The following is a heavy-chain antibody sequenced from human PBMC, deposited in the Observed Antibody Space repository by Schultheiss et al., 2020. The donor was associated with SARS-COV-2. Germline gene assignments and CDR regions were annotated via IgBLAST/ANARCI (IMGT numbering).Heavy chain of an antibody. Sequence: GGSLRLSCAASGFTFSSYAMSWVRQAPGKGLEWVSAISGSGGSTYYADSVKGRFTISRDNTKNTLYLQMNSLGAEDTAVYYSAKKEITIFGVVIHHYYMDVWGKGTTVTVSS. D-gene: IGHD3-3*01. V-gene: IGHV3-23*01. CDR2: ISGSGGST. CDR3: AKKEITIFGVVIHHYYMDV. CDR1: GFTFSSYA. J-gene: IGHJ6*03.